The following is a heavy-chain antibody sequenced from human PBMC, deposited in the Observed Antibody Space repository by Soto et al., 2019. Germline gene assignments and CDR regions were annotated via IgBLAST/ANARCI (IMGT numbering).Heavy chain of an antibody. V-gene: IGHV3-48*02. CDR2: IHGTRSII. CDR1: GFTFSTHA. D-gene: IGHD1-1*01. Sequence: EVQLVESGGGLVQPGGSLRLSCAASGFTFSTHAMNWVRQAPGKGLEWVAYIHGTRSIIYYADSVKGRFTISRDNAKNSLFRQMDSLRDEYTAVYDSARYARNADYDYWGQGTLVTVSS. CDR3: ARYARNADYDY. J-gene: IGHJ4*02.